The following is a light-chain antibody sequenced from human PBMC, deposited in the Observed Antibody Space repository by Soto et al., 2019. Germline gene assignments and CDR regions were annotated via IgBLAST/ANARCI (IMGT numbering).Light chain of an antibody. J-gene: IGKJ5*01. CDR2: HSS. Sequence: EIVLTQSPGTLSLYPGETATLSCRASQSISGNYLAWYHHKPGQAPRLLIYHSSRRATGIPDRFSGSGSGTDYTLTISRLEPEDFAIYYCQQYSGSITFGQGTRLE. CDR3: QQYSGSIT. CDR1: QSISGNY. V-gene: IGKV3-20*01.